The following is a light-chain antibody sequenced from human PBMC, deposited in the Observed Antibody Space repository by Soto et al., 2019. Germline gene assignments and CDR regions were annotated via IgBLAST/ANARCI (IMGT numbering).Light chain of an antibody. CDR3: QQYNNWST. J-gene: IGKJ1*01. V-gene: IGKV3-15*01. CDR2: GAS. Sequence: EIVMTQSPATLSVSPGERATLSCRTSQSVSSNLAWYQHKPGQAPRLLIYGASTRATGIPARFSGSGSGTEFTLTISSLQSEDFAVYYCQQYNNWSTFGQGTKVEIK. CDR1: QSVSSN.